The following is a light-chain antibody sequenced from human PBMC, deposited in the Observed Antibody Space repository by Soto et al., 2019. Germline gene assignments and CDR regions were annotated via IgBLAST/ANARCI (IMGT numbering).Light chain of an antibody. CDR2: DAS. CDR1: QSISSW. V-gene: IGKV1-5*01. J-gene: IGKJ5*01. CDR3: QQRSNWIT. Sequence: DIQMTQSPSTLSASVGDRVTITCRASQSISSWLAWYQQKPGKAPKPLIYDASSLESGVPSRFSGSGSGTEFTLTISSLEPEDFAVYYCQQRSNWITFGQGTRLEI.